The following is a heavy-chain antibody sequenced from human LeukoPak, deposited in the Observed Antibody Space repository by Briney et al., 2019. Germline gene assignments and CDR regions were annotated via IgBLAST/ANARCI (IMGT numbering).Heavy chain of an antibody. D-gene: IGHD6-6*01. V-gene: IGHV3-30*04. J-gene: IGHJ5*02. CDR2: ISYDGSNK. CDR3: AKDPSYSSSSGWFDP. CDR1: GFTFSSYA. Sequence: GGSLRLSCAASGFTFSSYAMHWVRQAPGKGLEWVAVISYDGSNKYYADSVKGRFTISRDNSKNTLYLQMNSLRAEDTAVYYCAKDPSYSSSSGWFDPWGQGTLVTVSS.